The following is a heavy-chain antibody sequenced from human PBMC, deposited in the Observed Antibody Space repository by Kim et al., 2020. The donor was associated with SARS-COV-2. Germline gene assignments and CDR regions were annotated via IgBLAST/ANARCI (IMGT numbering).Heavy chain of an antibody. D-gene: IGHD6-19*01. Sequence: KGRFTISRDNAKDSLYLQVNSLRAEDTALYYCAKDISKQRAAVAGVVYDYWGHGTLVTVSS. V-gene: IGHV3-9*01. CDR3: AKDISKQRAAVAGVVYDY. J-gene: IGHJ4*01.